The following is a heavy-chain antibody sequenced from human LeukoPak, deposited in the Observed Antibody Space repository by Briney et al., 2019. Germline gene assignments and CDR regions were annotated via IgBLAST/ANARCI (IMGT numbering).Heavy chain of an antibody. CDR1: GLTFSTSG. D-gene: IGHD1-14*01. V-gene: IGHV3-21*06. CDR2: IGPTGFDR. J-gene: IGHJ4*02. Sequence: GGSLRLSCTTSGLTFSTSGFNWVRQAPGKGLEWVASIGPTGFDRYHADSIKGRFTISRDNANNFLYLQMDSLSAEDTSVYYCATETNGRHYDYWGQGTLLTVSS. CDR3: ATETNGRHYDY.